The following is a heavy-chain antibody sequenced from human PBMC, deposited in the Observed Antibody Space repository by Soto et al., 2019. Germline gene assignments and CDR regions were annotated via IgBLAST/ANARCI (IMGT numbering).Heavy chain of an antibody. J-gene: IGHJ4*01. CDR1: GFTFSTNA. CDR3: GTTVHGSGSYYVDY. Sequence: GGSLRLSCAASGFTFSTNAMSWVRQVPGKGLEWVSAIGGHGNFTYYADSVQGRFTISRDLSNNTLYLQMNSLRVDDTAFYYGGTTVHGSGSYYVDYWGQGTLVTVSS. D-gene: IGHD3-10*01. CDR2: IGGHGNFT. V-gene: IGHV3-23*01.